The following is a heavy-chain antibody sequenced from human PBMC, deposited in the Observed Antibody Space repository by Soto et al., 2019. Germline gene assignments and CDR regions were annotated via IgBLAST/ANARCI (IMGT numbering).Heavy chain of an antibody. Sequence: PGGSLRLSCAGSGFSFSVYSMNWVRQAPGKALEWVSSLTSSSSHTYYADSVKGRLTISRDNAKNLLYLQMDSLRDEDTAVYYCGRVASSSSWTLDYLGQGTLVTVSS. D-gene: IGHD2-2*01. CDR3: GRVASSSSWTLDY. V-gene: IGHV3-21*01. CDR1: GFSFSVYS. CDR2: LTSSSSHT. J-gene: IGHJ4*02.